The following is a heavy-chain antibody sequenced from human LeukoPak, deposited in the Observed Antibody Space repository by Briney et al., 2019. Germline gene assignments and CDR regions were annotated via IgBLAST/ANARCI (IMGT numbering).Heavy chain of an antibody. Sequence: ASVKVSCKASGYTFTGYYMHWVRQAPGQGLEWMGRINPNSGGTNYAQKFQGRVTMTRDTSISTAYMELRSLRSDDTAVYYCARWWELDAFDIWGQGTMVTVSS. J-gene: IGHJ3*02. CDR3: ARWWELDAFDI. D-gene: IGHD1-26*01. CDR2: INPNSGGT. CDR1: GYTFTGYY. V-gene: IGHV1-2*06.